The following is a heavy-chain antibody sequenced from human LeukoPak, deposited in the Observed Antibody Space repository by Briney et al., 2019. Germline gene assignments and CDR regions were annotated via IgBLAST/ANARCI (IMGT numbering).Heavy chain of an antibody. D-gene: IGHD3-16*02. J-gene: IGHJ3*02. CDR2: IIPIIGTA. CDR1: GGTFSSYA. CDR3: ARELSWAFDI. V-gene: IGHV1-69*01. Sequence: EASVKVSCKASGGTFSSYAISWVRQAPGQGLEWMGGIIPIIGTASYAQKFQGRVTITADESTSTAYMELSSLRSEDTAVYYCARELSWAFDIWGQGTMVTVSS.